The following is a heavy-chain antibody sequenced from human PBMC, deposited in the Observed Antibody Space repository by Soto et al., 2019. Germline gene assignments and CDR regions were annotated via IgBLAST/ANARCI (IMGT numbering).Heavy chain of an antibody. Sequence: PSETLSLTCTVSGGSISSGDYYWGGIRQLPGKGLEWIGYIFYSGPTYYNPSLKSRVAISVDTSKNQFSLKLNSVTAADTAVYYCARGRGSFAVWAFDIWGQGTMVTVSS. CDR1: GGSISSGDYY. J-gene: IGHJ3*02. CDR2: IFYSGPT. CDR3: ARGRGSFAVWAFDI. D-gene: IGHD1-26*01. V-gene: IGHV4-31*03.